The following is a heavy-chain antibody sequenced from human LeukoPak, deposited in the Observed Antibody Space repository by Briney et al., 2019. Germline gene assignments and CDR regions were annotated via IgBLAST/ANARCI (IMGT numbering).Heavy chain of an antibody. CDR1: GGSVSSGSYY. J-gene: IGHJ6*02. CDR2: IYYSGNT. CDR3: ARAQPRYCSGGSCRRRDYYYYGMDV. V-gene: IGHV4-61*01. Sequence: SETLSLTCTVSGGSVSSGSYYWSWIRQPPGKGLEWIGYIYYSGNTNYNPSLKSRVTISVDTSKNQFSLKLSSVTAADTAVYYCARAQPRYCSGGSCRRRDYYYYGMDVWGQGTTVTVSS. D-gene: IGHD2-15*01.